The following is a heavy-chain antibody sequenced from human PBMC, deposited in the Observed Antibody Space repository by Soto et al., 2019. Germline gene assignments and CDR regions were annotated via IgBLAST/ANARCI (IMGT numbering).Heavy chain of an antibody. CDR2: IYYSGST. J-gene: IGHJ6*02. V-gene: IGHV4-59*01. D-gene: IGHD3-16*01. Sequence: PSETLSLTCTVSGGSISSYYWSWIRQPPGKGLEWIGYIYYSGSTHYNPSLKSRVTISVDTSKNQFSLKLSSVTAADTAVYYCAKGFGIYYGMDVWGQGTTVTVSS. CDR1: GGSISSYY. CDR3: AKGFGIYYGMDV.